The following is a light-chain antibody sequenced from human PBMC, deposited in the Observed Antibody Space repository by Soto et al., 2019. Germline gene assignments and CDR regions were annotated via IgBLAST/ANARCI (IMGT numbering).Light chain of an antibody. J-gene: IGLJ3*02. V-gene: IGLV2-14*01. Sequence: QSALTQPASVSGSPGQSITISCTGTSSDVGGYNSVSWYQQHPGKAPKLMIYEVSNRPSGVSNRFSGSKSGNTASLTISGLQAEDEAYYYCSSYTSSSILVFGGGTKLTVL. CDR2: EVS. CDR3: SSYTSSSILV. CDR1: SSDVGGYNS.